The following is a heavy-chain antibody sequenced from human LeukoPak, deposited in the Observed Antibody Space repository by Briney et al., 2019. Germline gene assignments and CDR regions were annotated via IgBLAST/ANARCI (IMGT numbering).Heavy chain of an antibody. V-gene: IGHV3-74*01. CDR3: ARGRSSWFDY. Sequence: GGSLRLSCEASGFTLSSSWMHWVRQAPGKGLVWVSRINSDGSSTSYADSVKGRFTISRDNAKNTLYLQMNSLRAEDTAVYYCARGRSSWFDYWGQGTLVTVSS. D-gene: IGHD6-13*01. CDR1: GFTLSSSW. J-gene: IGHJ4*02. CDR2: INSDGSST.